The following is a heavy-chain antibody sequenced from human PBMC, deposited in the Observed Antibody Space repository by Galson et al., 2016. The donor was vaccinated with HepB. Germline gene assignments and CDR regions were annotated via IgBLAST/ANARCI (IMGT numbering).Heavy chain of an antibody. CDR2: IYPGDSGA. CDR3: ARHGYSNYANPKDV. Sequence: QSGAEVKKPGESLKISCKGSGYNFADYWIGWVRQTPGKGLEWMGIIYPGDSGARYSLSFQGHVTISYDKSIRTAYLQWSSLKSSDTAIYYCARHGYSNYANPKDVWGQGTAVTFSS. CDR1: GYNFADYW. V-gene: IGHV5-51*01. J-gene: IGHJ6*02. D-gene: IGHD4/OR15-4a*01.